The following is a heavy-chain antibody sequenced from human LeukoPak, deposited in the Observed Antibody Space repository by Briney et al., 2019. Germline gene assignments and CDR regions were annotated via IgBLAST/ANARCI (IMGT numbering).Heavy chain of an antibody. J-gene: IGHJ4*02. V-gene: IGHV4-39*01. CDR1: GGSISSSSYY. CDR3: ARLGCSGGSCYTGH. D-gene: IGHD2-15*01. Sequence: SETLSLTCTVSGGSISSSSYYWGWIRQPPGKGLEWIGSIYYSGRTYYNPSLKSRVTISVDTSKNQFSLKLSSVTAADTAVYCCARLGCSGGSCYTGHWGQGTLVTVSS. CDR2: IYYSGRT.